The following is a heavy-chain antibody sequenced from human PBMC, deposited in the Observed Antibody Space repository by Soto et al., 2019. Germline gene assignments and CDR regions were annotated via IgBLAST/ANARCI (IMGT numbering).Heavy chain of an antibody. D-gene: IGHD1-26*01. CDR2: VSYDGSKA. J-gene: IGHJ4*02. CDR3: ARDKDSSYFPPPYFFDS. V-gene: IGHV3-30*04. Sequence: QVELVESGGGVVQPGRSLSVSCAASGFTFRSFTMHWVRQALGKGLEWVATVSYDGSKAYYADSVRGRFTISRDNSNNTLSLQMDSLRPEDSALYFCARDKDSSYFPPPYFFDSWGQGLRVTVSS. CDR1: GFTFRSFT.